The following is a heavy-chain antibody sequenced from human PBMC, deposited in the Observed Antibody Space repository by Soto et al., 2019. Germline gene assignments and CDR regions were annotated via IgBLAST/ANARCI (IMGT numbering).Heavy chain of an antibody. J-gene: IGHJ6*02. CDR1: GFTFSSYS. D-gene: IGHD3-3*01. V-gene: IGHV3-21*01. CDR3: ARDLRATEYDFWTLHTTGYGMDV. Sequence: PGGSLRLSCAASGFTFSSYSMNWVRQAPGKGLERVSSISSSSSYIYYADSVKGRFTISRDNAKNSLYLQMNSLRAEDTAVYYCARDLRATEYDFWTLHTTGYGMDVWGQGTTVTVSS. CDR2: ISSSSSYI.